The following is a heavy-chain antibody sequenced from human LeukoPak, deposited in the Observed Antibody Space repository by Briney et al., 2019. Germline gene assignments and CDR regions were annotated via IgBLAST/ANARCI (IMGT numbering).Heavy chain of an antibody. J-gene: IGHJ4*02. CDR2: ISYDGSNK. CDR3: ARDLFAEEGNSYGYTY. V-gene: IGHV3-30*03. CDR1: GFTFSSYS. D-gene: IGHD5-18*01. Sequence: GGSLRLSCAASGFTFSSYSMNWVRQAPGKGLEWVAVISYDGSNKYYADSVKGRFTISRDNSKNTLYLQMNSLRAEDTAVYYCARDLFAEEGNSYGYTYWGQGTLVTVSS.